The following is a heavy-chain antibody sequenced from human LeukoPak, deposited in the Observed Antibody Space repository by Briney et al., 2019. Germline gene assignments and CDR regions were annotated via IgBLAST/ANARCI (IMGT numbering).Heavy chain of an antibody. CDR3: ASQYSSSSSFDY. J-gene: IGHJ4*02. CDR1: GGSFSGYY. V-gene: IGHV4-59*08. D-gene: IGHD6-6*01. CDR2: ISYSGST. Sequence: SETLSLTCAIHGGSFSGYYWSWIRQPPGKGLEWIGYISYSGSTNYNPSLKSRVTISVDTSNNQFSLKLSSVTAADTAVYYCASQYSSSSSFDYWGQGTLVTVSS.